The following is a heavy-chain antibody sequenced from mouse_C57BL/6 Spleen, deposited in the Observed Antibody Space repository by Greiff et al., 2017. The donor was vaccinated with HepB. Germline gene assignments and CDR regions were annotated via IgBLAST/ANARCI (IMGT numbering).Heavy chain of an antibody. V-gene: IGHV1-42*01. D-gene: IGHD1-1*01. CDR3: AREGSITTVVAPYWYFDV. Sequence: VQLQQSGPELVKPGASVKISCKASGYSFTGYYMNWVKQSPEKSLEWIGEINPSTGGTTYNQKFKAKATLTVDKSSSTAYMQLKSLTSEDSAVYYCAREGSITTVVAPYWYFDVWGTGTTVTVSS. J-gene: IGHJ1*03. CDR2: INPSTGGT. CDR1: GYSFTGYY.